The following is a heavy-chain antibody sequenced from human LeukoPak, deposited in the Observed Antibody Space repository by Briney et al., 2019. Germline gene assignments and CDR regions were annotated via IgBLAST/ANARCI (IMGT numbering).Heavy chain of an antibody. CDR3: ARVARITMIVVIITDDAFDI. D-gene: IGHD3-22*01. J-gene: IGHJ3*02. CDR1: GGSISSSSYY. V-gene: IGHV4-39*07. Sequence: SETLSLTCTVSGGSISSSSYYWGWIRQPPGKGLEWIGSIYYSGSTYYNPSLKSRVTISVDTSKNQFYLKLSSVTAADTAVYYCARVARITMIVVIITDDAFDIWGQGTMVTVSS. CDR2: IYYSGST.